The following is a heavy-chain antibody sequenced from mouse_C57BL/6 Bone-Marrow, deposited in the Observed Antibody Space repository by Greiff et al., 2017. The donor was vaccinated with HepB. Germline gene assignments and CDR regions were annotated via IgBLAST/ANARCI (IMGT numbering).Heavy chain of an antibody. V-gene: IGHV5-4*03. CDR1: GFTFSSYA. CDR3: ARRITTGYFDV. D-gene: IGHD1-1*01. CDR2: ISDGGSYT. J-gene: IGHJ1*03. Sequence: EVNLVEPGGGLVKPGGSLKLSCAASGFTFSSYAMSWVRQTPEKRLEWVATISDGGSYTYYPDNVKGRFTISRDNAKNNLYLQMSHLKSEDTAMYYCARRITTGYFDVWGTGTTVTVSS.